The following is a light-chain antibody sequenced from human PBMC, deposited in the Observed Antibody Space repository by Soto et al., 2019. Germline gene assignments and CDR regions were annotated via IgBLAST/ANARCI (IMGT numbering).Light chain of an antibody. Sequence: EIVMTQSPATLSVSPGERATLSCRASQTVSSNLAWYQQKPGQAPRLLIHGASTRAAGIPARLSGSGSGTEFTLTISSLQSEDFAVYYCQQYNDWHPFTVGPGTRVDIK. J-gene: IGKJ3*01. CDR1: QTVSSN. CDR3: QQYNDWHPFT. V-gene: IGKV3-15*01. CDR2: GAS.